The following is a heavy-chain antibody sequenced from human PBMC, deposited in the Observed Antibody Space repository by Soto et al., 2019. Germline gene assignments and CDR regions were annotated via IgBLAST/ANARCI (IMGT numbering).Heavy chain of an antibody. CDR1: GGSISSSSYY. D-gene: IGHD4-17*01. J-gene: IGHJ4*02. CDR3: ARGSPVTTDY. CDR2: IYYSGST. Sequence: SETLSLTCTVSGGSISSSSYYWGWIRQPPGKGLEWIGSIYYSGSTYYNPSLKSRVTISVDTSKNQFSLNLSSVTAADTAVYYCARGSPVTTDYWGQGTLVTVSS. V-gene: IGHV4-39*01.